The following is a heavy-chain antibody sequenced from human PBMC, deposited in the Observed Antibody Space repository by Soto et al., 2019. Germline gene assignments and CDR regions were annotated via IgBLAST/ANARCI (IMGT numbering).Heavy chain of an antibody. J-gene: IGHJ5*02. CDR1: GGSISSYY. D-gene: IGHD2-2*01. Sequence: QVQLQESGPGRVKPSETLSLTCTVSGGSISSYYWSWIRQPPGKGLEWIGYIYYSGSTNYNPSLKSRVTISVDTSKNQFSLKLSSVTAADTAVYDCARDPLGYCSSTSCFGWFDPWGQGTLVTVSS. CDR3: ARDPLGYCSSTSCFGWFDP. V-gene: IGHV4-59*01. CDR2: IYYSGST.